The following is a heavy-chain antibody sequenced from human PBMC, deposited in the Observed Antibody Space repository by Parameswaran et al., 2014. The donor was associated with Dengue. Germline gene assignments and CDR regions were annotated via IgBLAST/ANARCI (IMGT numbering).Heavy chain of an antibody. CDR1: GGSFSGYY. CDR2: INHSGST. CDR3: ARGRYYDSSGYYYVLGYYFDY. D-gene: IGHD3-22*01. J-gene: IGHJ4*02. Sequence: SETLSLTCAVYGGSFSGYYWSWIRQPPGKGLEWIGEINHSGSTNYNPSLKSRVTISVDTSKNQFSLKLSSVTAADTAVYYCARGRYYDSSGYYYVLGYYFDYWGQGTLVTVSS. V-gene: IGHV4-34*01.